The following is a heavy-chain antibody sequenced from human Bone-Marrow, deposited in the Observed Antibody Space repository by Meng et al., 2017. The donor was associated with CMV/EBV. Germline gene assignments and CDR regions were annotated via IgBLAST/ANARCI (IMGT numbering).Heavy chain of an antibody. J-gene: IGHJ4*01. CDR1: GGNLSNQW. CDR2: IESDGRTI. Sequence: VKLVPAGGGLVNPGEALRLSRAGSGGNLSNQWMHWARQAPGKGLIWLSRIESDGRTINYADSVKGRFTISRDNAKNTLYLQMNSLRVEDTAVYYCARGLGEFLGWELGYWGHGTLVTVSS. D-gene: IGHD1-26*01. CDR3: ARGLGEFLGWELGY. V-gene: IGHV3-74*01.